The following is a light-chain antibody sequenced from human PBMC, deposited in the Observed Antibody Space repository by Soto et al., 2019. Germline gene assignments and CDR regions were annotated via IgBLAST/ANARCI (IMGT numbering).Light chain of an antibody. J-gene: IGKJ2*01. CDR1: QSINGR. Sequence: DIQMTQSPSTLSASIGDRVTITCRASQSINGRLAWYQQKPGRPPKLLIYDVSFLESGVPSRFSGSGSGTDFNLTISSPRPDDFATFYCQQYKVYPYTFGQGTRLDIQ. V-gene: IGKV1-5*01. CDR2: DVS. CDR3: QQYKVYPYT.